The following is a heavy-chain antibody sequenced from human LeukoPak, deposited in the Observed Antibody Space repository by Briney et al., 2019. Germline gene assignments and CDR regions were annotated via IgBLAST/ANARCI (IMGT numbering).Heavy chain of an antibody. Sequence: GGSLRLSCAASGFTFSSYAMSWVRQAPGKGLEWVSAISGSGGSTYYADSVKGRFTISRDNSKNTLYLQMNSLRAEDAAVYYCAKDLEAVAVATSQDYWGQGTLVTVSS. D-gene: IGHD2-15*01. J-gene: IGHJ4*02. V-gene: IGHV3-23*01. CDR2: ISGSGGST. CDR1: GFTFSSYA. CDR3: AKDLEAVAVATSQDY.